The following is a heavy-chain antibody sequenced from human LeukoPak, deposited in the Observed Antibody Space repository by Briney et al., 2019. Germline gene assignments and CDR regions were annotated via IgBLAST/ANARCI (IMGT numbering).Heavy chain of an antibody. CDR1: GTSISRYY. V-gene: IGHV4-59*03. CDR2: IYYSGST. CDR3: ATYDRSDGYKLDY. D-gene: IGHD5-24*01. Sequence: SETPSLTCAVSGTSISRYYWRWIRQVPGKGLEWIAYIYYSGSTTYNASLKSRVTFSLDTSKNQFPLKLPSLTAADTAVYYCATYDRSDGYKLDYWGQGTLVTVSS. J-gene: IGHJ4*02.